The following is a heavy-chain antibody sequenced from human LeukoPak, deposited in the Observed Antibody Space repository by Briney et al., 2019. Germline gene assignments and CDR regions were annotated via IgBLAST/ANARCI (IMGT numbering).Heavy chain of an antibody. CDR3: ARTMVTAISKRPAVLDY. CDR2: VYYSGST. CDR1: GGSTSSSSYY. D-gene: IGHD2-21*02. V-gene: IGHV4-39*07. J-gene: IGHJ4*02. Sequence: PSETVSLTCTVSGGSTSSSSYYWGWIRQPPGKGLEWIGSVYYSGSTYYNPSLKSRVTISVDTSKSQFSLKLSSVTAADTAVYYCARTMVTAISKRPAVLDYWGQGTLVTVSS.